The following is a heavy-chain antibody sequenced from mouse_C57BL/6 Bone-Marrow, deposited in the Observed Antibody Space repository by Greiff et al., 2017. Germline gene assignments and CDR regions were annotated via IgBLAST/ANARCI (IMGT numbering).Heavy chain of an antibody. J-gene: IGHJ2*01. V-gene: IGHV14-4*01. CDR2: IDPENGDT. CDR3: TPLITTVVATFDY. Sequence: VHVKQSGAELVRPGASVKLSCTASGFNIKDDYMHWVKQRPEQGLEWIGWIDPENGDTEYASKFQGKATITADTSSTTAYLQLSSLTSEDTAVYYCTPLITTVVATFDYWGQGTTLTVSS. D-gene: IGHD1-1*01. CDR1: GFNIKDDY.